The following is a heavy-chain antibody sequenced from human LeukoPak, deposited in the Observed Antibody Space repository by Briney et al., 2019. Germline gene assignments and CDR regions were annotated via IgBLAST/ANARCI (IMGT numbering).Heavy chain of an antibody. V-gene: IGHV3-48*03. Sequence: PGGSLRLSCTIFGGTLSTYEFNWVRQAPGKRPEWISYMSRTADRIDHADSVKGRFTMSRDNAKSSVYLQMNSLRVDDTAIYYCATRLPFTGYKNWGQGTLVTVSS. D-gene: IGHD5-24*01. J-gene: IGHJ4*01. CDR3: ATRLPFTGYKN. CDR1: GGTLSTYE. CDR2: MSRTADRI.